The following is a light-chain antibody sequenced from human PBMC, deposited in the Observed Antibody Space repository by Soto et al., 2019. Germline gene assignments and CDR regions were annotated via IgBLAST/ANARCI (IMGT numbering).Light chain of an antibody. CDR1: QSVNNNF. J-gene: IGKJ4*01. V-gene: IGKV3-20*01. CDR3: QQYYTTPLT. CDR2: AAS. Sequence: EIVLTQSPGTLSLSPGERVTLSCRASQSVNNNFLSWYQQKPGQAPRLLIYAASSGATGIPDRFSGSGSGTDFTLTINRLEPEDVAVYYCQQYYTTPLTFGGGTKV.